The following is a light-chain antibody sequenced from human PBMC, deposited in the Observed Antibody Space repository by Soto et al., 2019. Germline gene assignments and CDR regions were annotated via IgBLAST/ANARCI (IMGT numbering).Light chain of an antibody. J-gene: IGKJ4*01. CDR1: QDISNY. Sequence: DIQMTQSPSSLSASVGDRVTITCQASQDISNYLNWYQQKPGKAPKLLIYDASNLETGVPSRFSGSGSGTDFTFTNSSLQPEDIATYYCQQYDLLFGGGTKVEIK. CDR2: DAS. CDR3: QQYDLL. V-gene: IGKV1-33*01.